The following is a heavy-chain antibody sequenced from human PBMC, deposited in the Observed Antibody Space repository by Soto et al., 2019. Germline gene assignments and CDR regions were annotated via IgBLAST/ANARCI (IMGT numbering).Heavy chain of an antibody. CDR3: ARVSKYCSGASCYIDY. V-gene: IGHV3-11*06. CDR1: GLTFSDHF. D-gene: IGHD2-15*01. CDR2: ISSSSSFT. J-gene: IGHJ4*02. Sequence: PGGSLRLSCAASGLTFSDHFMSWIRQPPGKGLEWVSYISSSSSFTKHADSVKGRFTISRDNAKNSLYLQMNSLRAEDTAVYYCARVSKYCSGASCYIDYWGQGTLVTVSS.